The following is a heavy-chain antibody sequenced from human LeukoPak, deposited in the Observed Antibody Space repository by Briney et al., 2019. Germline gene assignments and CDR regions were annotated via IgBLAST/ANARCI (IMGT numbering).Heavy chain of an antibody. CDR1: GFTLSSYW. J-gene: IGHJ5*02. Sequence: GGSLRLSCAASGFTLSSYWMHWVRQAPGKGQVWVSRINSDGSSISYADSVKGRFTISRDNAKNTLYLQMNSLRAEDTAVYYCVRDKGLDPWGQGTLVTVSS. CDR2: INSDGSSI. CDR3: VRDKGLDP. V-gene: IGHV3-74*01.